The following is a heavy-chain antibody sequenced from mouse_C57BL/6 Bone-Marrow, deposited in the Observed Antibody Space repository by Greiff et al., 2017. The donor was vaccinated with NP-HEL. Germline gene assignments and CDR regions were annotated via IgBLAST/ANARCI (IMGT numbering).Heavy chain of an antibody. V-gene: IGHV1-18*01. CDR3: ARWTAQAFDY. D-gene: IGHD3-2*02. J-gene: IGHJ2*01. CDR2: INPNNGGT. Sequence: EVQVVESGPELVKPGASVKIPCKASGYTFTDYNMDWVKQSHGKSLEWIGDINPNNGGTIYNQKFKGKATLTVDKSSSTAYMELRSLTSEDTAVYYCARWTAQAFDYWGQGTTLTVSS. CDR1: GYTFTDYN.